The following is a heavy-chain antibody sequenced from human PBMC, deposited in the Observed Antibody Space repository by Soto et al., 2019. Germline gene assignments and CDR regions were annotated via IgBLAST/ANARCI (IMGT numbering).Heavy chain of an antibody. V-gene: IGHV3-23*01. CDR3: AKEWSDARTREKCGLVDY. Sequence: GGSLRLSCAASGFTFSTYAMSWVRQAPGKGLEWVSTIRASGTSTYYADSVEGRFPISRDNSKNTLYLQMNGLRAEDTAVYYCAKEWSDARTREKCGLVDYWGQGALVTVSS. D-gene: IGHD2-8*01. CDR1: GFTFSTYA. J-gene: IGHJ4*02. CDR2: IRASGTST.